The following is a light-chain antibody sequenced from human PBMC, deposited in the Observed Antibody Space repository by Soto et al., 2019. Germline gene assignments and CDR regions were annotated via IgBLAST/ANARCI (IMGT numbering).Light chain of an antibody. V-gene: IGKV1-5*03. J-gene: IGKJ1*01. CDR1: QTLRSR. Sequence: DIEMTQSPSTLSSSLGDISTLTCGSGQTLRSRLAWYQQKQGNAPTLLIYKASTLKSGGTSRISGSGSGTEFTLTISSLQSEDVAVYYCQQYDNWFTGTFGQGTKVDI. CDR2: KAS. CDR3: QQYDNWFTGT.